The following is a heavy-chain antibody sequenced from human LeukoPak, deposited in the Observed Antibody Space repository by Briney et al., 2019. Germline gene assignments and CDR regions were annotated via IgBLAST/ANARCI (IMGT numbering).Heavy chain of an antibody. D-gene: IGHD6-19*01. CDR2: IYYSGST. J-gene: IGHJ4*02. CDR3: ARYSSGSVSY. CDR1: GGSISSGGYY. V-gene: IGHV4-31*03. Sequence: KSSQTLSLTCTVSGGSISSGGYYWSWIRQHPGKGLEWIGYIYYSGSTYYNPSLESRVTISVDTSKNQFSLKLSSVTAADTAVYYCARYSSGSVSYWGQGTLVTVSS.